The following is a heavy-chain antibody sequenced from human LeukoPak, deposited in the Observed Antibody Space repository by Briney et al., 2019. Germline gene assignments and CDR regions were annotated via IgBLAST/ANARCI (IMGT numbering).Heavy chain of an antibody. J-gene: IGHJ5*02. D-gene: IGHD2-15*01. CDR2: IYYSGST. V-gene: IGHV4-39*01. Sequence: PSETLSLTCTVSGGSISSSSYYWGWIRQPPGKGLEWIGSIYYSGSTYYNPSLKSRVTISVDTSKNQFSLKLSSVTAADTAVYYCARVVVVVAATYWFDPWGQGTLSPSPQ. CDR1: GGSISSSSYY. CDR3: ARVVVVVAATYWFDP.